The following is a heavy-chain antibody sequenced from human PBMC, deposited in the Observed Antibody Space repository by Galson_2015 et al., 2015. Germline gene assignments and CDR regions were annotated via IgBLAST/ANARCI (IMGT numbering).Heavy chain of an antibody. V-gene: IGHV4-59*01. J-gene: IGHJ4*02. D-gene: IGHD5-18*01. CDR3: ARGRGYISGSFDY. CDR2: IYYSGTT. CDR1: GASISSYY. Sequence: ETLSLPCPDSGASISSYYWNWIRQPPGQGLEWIGFIYYSGTTNYSPSLKRRVTMSVDTSKNQFSLKLSSVTAADTAVYYCARGRGYISGSFDYWGQGTLVTVSS.